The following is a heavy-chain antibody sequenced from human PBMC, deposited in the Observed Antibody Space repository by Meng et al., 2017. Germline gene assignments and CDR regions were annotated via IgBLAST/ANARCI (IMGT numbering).Heavy chain of an antibody. J-gene: IGHJ4*02. CDR3: ARDEDISAAGKLFGDY. D-gene: IGHD6-13*01. Sequence: VEMVQSWPEVKKPGASWKLSCKPSGYTFAAYWIHWLRKAHGQGLEWMGRIDPNNDHTQYAQNFQGRVTMTSDTSISTVYMELNGLRSDDTAVYYCARDEDISAAGKLFGDYWGQGTLVTVSS. V-gene: IGHV1-2*06. CDR2: IDPNNDHT. CDR1: GYTFAAYW.